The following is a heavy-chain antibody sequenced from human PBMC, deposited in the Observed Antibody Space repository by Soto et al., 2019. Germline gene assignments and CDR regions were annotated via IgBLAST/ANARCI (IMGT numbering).Heavy chain of an antibody. Sequence: PSETLSLTYTVSGGSISSSSYYWGWIRQPPGKGLEWIGSIYYSGSTYYNPSLKSRVTISVDTSKNQFSLKLSSVTAADTAVYYCASWIWFGEFDWFDPWGQGTLVTVSS. CDR2: IYYSGST. CDR1: GGSISSSSYY. V-gene: IGHV4-39*01. D-gene: IGHD3-10*01. J-gene: IGHJ5*02. CDR3: ASWIWFGEFDWFDP.